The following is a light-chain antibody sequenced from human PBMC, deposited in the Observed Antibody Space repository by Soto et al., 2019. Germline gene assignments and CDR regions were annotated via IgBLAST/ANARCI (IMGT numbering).Light chain of an antibody. CDR1: QSVSNNY. Sequence: EIVIAQSPATPSVSPGERATLSCRASQSVSNNYLAWYQQKPGQAPRLLIYGASNRATGIPDRFSGSGSGTDFTLTISRLEPEDFAVYYCQQYGSSGTFGQGTKVDIK. V-gene: IGKV3-20*01. CDR3: QQYGSSGT. CDR2: GAS. J-gene: IGKJ1*01.